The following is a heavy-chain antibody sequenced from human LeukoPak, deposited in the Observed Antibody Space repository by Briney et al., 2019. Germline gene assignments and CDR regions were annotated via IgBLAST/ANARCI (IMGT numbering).Heavy chain of an antibody. CDR1: GFTFDDYA. CDR3: AKAQYCSSTSCYYFDY. D-gene: IGHD2-2*01. CDR2: ISGNSGSI. J-gene: IGHJ4*02. V-gene: IGHV3-9*01. Sequence: GGSLRLSCAASGFTFDDYAMHRVRQAPGKGLEWVSGISGNSGSIGYADSVKGRFTISRDNAKNSLYLQMNSLRAEDTALYYCAKAQYCSSTSCYYFDYWGQGTLVTVSS.